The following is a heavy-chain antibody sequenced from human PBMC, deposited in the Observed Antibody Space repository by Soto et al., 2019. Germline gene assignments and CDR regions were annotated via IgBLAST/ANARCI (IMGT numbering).Heavy chain of an antibody. CDR3: ARDGSRAFDY. J-gene: IGHJ4*02. CDR2: IYYSGST. V-gene: IGHV4-59*01. Sequence: QVELQESGPGLVKPSETLSLTCIVSGASISNRYWSWIRQPPGEGLEWIGYIYYSGSTSYNPSLKSRVTMSVATSKNQFSLKLSSVTAADTAVYYCARDGSRAFDYWGQGTLVTVSS. CDR1: GASISNRY. D-gene: IGHD1-1*01.